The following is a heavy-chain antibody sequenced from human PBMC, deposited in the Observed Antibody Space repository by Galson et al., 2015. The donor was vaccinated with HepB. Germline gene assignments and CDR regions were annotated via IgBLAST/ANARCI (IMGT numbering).Heavy chain of an antibody. D-gene: IGHD6-19*01. CDR1: GDSVSSNSAA. CDR3: ARDVGYSSGWYQGFYYGMDV. CDR2: TYYRSKWYN. V-gene: IGHV6-1*01. J-gene: IGHJ6*02. Sequence: CAISGDSVSSNSAAWSWIRQSPSRGLEWLGRTYYRSKWYNDYAVSVKSRITLSPDTSKNQFSLQLNSVTPDDTAVYYCARDVGYSSGWYQGFYYGMDVWGQGTTVTVSS.